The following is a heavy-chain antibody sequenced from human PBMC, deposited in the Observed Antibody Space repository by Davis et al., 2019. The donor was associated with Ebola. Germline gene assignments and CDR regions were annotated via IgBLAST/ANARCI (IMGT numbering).Heavy chain of an antibody. CDR2: IYYSGIT. CDR1: GGSIISSSSY. J-gene: IGHJ5*02. V-gene: IGHV4-39*01. CDR3: ARQGWSGYSLRHWLDP. Sequence: SETLSLTCTVSGGSIISSSSYWGWLRQPPRKGLEWIWSIYYSGITYYNPSLKSRVTISVDTSKNQFSLKLRSVTAADTAVYYCARQGWSGYSLRHWLDPWGRGTLVTVSS. D-gene: IGHD3-3*01.